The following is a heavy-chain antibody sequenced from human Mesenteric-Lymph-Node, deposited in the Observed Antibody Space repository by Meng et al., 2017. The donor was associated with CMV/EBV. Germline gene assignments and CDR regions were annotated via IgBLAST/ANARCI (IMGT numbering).Heavy chain of an antibody. CDR3: ARVAGPVDF. CDR2: INTGGSTT. CDR1: GFTFSSYA. V-gene: IGHV3-23*01. Sequence: GESLKISCAATGFTFSSYAMSWVRQAPGKGLEWVARINTGGSTTSYADSVRGRFSISRDNSENTLSLQLNTVRPEDTAVYYCARVAGPVDFWGQGTLVTVSS. D-gene: IGHD6-19*01. J-gene: IGHJ4*02.